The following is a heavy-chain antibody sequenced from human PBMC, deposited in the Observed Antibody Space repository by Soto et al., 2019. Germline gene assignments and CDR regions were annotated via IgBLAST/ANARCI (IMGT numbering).Heavy chain of an antibody. CDR2: ISAHNGNT. CDR3: ARGRYGDY. Sequence: QVYLVQSGAEVKKPGASVKVSCKGSGYTFTSYGITWVRQAPGQGLEWMGWISAHNGNTDYAQKLQGRVTVTRDTSMSTAYMELRSLRSDDTAVYYCARGRYGDYWGQGALVTVSS. J-gene: IGHJ4*02. CDR1: GYTFTSYG. V-gene: IGHV1-18*01. D-gene: IGHD1-1*01.